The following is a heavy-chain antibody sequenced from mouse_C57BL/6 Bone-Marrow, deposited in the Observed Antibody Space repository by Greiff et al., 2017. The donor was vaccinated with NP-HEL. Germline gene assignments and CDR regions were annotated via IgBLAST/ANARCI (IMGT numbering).Heavy chain of an antibody. CDR2: ISSGGDYI. Sequence: EVKVVESGEGLVKPGGSLKLSCAASGFTFSSYAMSWVRQTPEKRLEWVAYISSGGDYIYYADTVKGRFTISRDNARNTLYLQMSSLKSEDTAMYYCTRVWSWFAYWGQGTLVTVSA. J-gene: IGHJ3*01. V-gene: IGHV5-9-1*02. CDR1: GFTFSSYA. CDR3: TRVWSWFAY.